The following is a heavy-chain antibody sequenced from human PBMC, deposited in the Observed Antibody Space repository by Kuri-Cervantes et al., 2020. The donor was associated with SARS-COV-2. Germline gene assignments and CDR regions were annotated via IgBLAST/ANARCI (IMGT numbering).Heavy chain of an antibody. Sequence: SETLSLTCAVSGGSISSSNWWSWVRQPPGKGLEWIGEIYHSGSTNYNPSLKSRVTISVDKSKNQFSLQLSSVTAADTAVYYCARVYYDSSGYYEVRYFDYWGQGTLVTVSS. D-gene: IGHD3-22*01. CDR3: ARVYYDSSGYYEVRYFDY. J-gene: IGHJ4*02. CDR1: GGSISSSNW. V-gene: IGHV4-4*02. CDR2: IYHSGST.